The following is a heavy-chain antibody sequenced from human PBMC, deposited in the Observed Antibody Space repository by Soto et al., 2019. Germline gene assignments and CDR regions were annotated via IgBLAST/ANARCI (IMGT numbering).Heavy chain of an antibody. J-gene: IGHJ4*02. CDR3: ARRLSSYYGFDY. CDR1: GFTFSNYW. D-gene: IGHD1-26*01. CDR2: IKSDGTNT. Sequence: GGSLRLSCAASGFTFSNYWMHWVLQVPGKGLVWVSRIKSDGTNTGYADSVKGRFTISRDNVKNTLYLQMNSLRADATAVYYLARRLSSYYGFDYWGQGTLVTVSS. V-gene: IGHV3-74*01.